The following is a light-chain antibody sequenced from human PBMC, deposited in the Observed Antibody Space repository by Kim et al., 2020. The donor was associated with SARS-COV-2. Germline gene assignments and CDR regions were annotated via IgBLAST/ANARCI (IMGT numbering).Light chain of an antibody. CDR3: QSYDSSNVV. J-gene: IGLJ2*01. CDR1: SSSTASYN. CDR2: EHN. Sequence: KTRRRSCHRRSSSTASYNVQWDQPRPGSAPTTWIYEHNQRSSGGPDRFSGSIDSSSNSASLTISGLKTEDEADYYCQSYDSSNVVFGGGTQLTVL. V-gene: IGLV6-57*03.